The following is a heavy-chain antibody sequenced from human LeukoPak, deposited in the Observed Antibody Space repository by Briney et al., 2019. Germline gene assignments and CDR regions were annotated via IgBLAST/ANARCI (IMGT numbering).Heavy chain of an antibody. D-gene: IGHD4-17*01. CDR1: GGSISSGGYY. J-gene: IGHJ5*02. CDR2: IYYSGST. CDR3: ARETYGDYDWRWFDP. V-gene: IGHV4-61*08. Sequence: PSQTLSLTCTVSGGSISSGGYYWSWIRQHPGKGLEWIGYIYYSGSTNCNPSLKSRVTISVDTSKNQFSLKLSSVTAADTAVYYCARETYGDYDWRWFDPWGQGTLVTVSS.